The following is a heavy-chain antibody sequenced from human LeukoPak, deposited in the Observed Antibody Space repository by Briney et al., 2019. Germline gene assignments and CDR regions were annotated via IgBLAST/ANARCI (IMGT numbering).Heavy chain of an antibody. D-gene: IGHD6-19*01. V-gene: IGHV3-23*01. CDR1: GFTFANYA. CDR3: AKDVRSSGWFEEF. CDR2: ISGSGDNT. Sequence: GGSLRLSCAASGFTFANYAMSWGRQTPGKGLEWVSTISGSGDNTYYADSVKGRFTISRDNSKNTLYLQMNSLRAEDTAIYYCAKDVRSSGWFEEFWGQGTLVTVSS. J-gene: IGHJ4*02.